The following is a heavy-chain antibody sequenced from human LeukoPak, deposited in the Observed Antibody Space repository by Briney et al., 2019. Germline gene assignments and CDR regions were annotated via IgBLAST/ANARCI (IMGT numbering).Heavy chain of an antibody. CDR2: IYYSGGT. CDR1: GGSISSSSYY. CDR3: ARHFYGDYVDY. Sequence: SETLSLTCTVSGGSISSSSYYWGWIRQPPGKGLEWIGSIYYSGGTYYNPSLKSRVTISVDTSKNQFSLKLSSVTAADTAVYYCARHFYGDYVDYWGQGTLVTVSS. J-gene: IGHJ4*02. V-gene: IGHV4-39*01. D-gene: IGHD4-17*01.